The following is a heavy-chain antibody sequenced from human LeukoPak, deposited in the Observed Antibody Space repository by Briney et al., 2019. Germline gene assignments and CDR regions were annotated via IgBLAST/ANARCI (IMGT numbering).Heavy chain of an antibody. CDR3: AREGFCTNGVCLPRPSACWFDP. CDR1: GGSFGGYY. D-gene: IGHD2-8*01. CDR2: INHSGRT. J-gene: IGHJ5*02. Sequence: SETLSLTCAVYGGSFGGYYWSWIRPPPGKGLEWIGEINHSGRTNYNPSLKGRVTISVDTSKNQFSMNLRSVTAADTAVYYCAREGFCTNGVCLPRPSACWFDPWGQGTLVTVSS. V-gene: IGHV4-34*01.